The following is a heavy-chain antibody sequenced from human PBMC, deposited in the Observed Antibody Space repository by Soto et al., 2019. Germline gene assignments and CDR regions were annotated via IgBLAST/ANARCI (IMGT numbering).Heavy chain of an antibody. D-gene: IGHD6-6*01. CDR2: IIPIFGTA. J-gene: IGHJ4*02. CDR3: VRVDGGIAASRRCLDY. Sequence: GQLVQYGAEVKKPGSSVKVSCKASGCTFRSYAINWLRQAPGQGLEWMGGIIPIFGTANYAQKFHVRVRVTEDAATYTRDNDLSRPRCRETEGYNCVRVDGGIAASRRCLDYWSQATLVSV. CDR1: GCTFRSYA. V-gene: IGHV1-69*19.